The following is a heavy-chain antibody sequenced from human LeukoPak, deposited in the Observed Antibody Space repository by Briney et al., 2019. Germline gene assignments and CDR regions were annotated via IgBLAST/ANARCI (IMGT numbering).Heavy chain of an antibody. CDR1: GGTFSSYA. D-gene: IGHD3-10*01. CDR3: ASSQTITMVRGVIKNAFDI. J-gene: IGHJ3*02. Sequence: GASVKVSCKASGGTFSSYAISWVRQAPGQGLEWMGGIIPIFGTANYAQKFQGRVTITADESTSTAYIELSSLRSEDTAVYYCASSQTITMVRGVIKNAFDIWGQGTMVTVSS. CDR2: IIPIFGTA. V-gene: IGHV1-69*13.